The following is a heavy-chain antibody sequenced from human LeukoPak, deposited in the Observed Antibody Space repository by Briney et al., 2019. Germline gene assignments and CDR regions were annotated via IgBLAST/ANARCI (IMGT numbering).Heavy chain of an antibody. Sequence: GGSLRLSCAASGFTFSSFGMHWVRKAPGKGLEWVAVIWYHGNEIHYVDSVKGRFTISRDTPKNTLYLQMNSLRAEDTALYYCAKGIFVSGRHQERAFDICGQGTMVTVSS. D-gene: IGHD1-26*01. J-gene: IGHJ3*02. CDR2: IWYHGNEI. CDR3: AKGIFVSGRHQERAFDI. CDR1: GFTFSSFG. V-gene: IGHV3-33*06.